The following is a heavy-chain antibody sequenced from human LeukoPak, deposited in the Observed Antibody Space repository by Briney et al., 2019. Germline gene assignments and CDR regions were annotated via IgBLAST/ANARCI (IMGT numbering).Heavy chain of an antibody. D-gene: IGHD6-13*01. CDR2: IYYSGST. Sequence: SETLSLTCTVSGGSISSSSYYWGWIRQPPGKGLEWIGSIYYSGSTYYNPSLKSRVTISVDTSKNQFSLKLSSVTAADTAVYDCASAPYEGNGYSTHNWFDPWGQGTLVTVSS. CDR1: GGSISSSSYY. V-gene: IGHV4-39*01. J-gene: IGHJ5*02. CDR3: ASAPYEGNGYSTHNWFDP.